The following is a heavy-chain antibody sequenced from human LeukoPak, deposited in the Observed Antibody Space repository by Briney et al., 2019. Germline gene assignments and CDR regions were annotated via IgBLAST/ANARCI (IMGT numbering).Heavy chain of an antibody. Sequence: GGSLRLSCAASGFTFDDYTMHWVRQAPGKGLEWVSLISWDGDTTYYADSVKGRFTISRDNSKNSLYLHMNSLRTEDTALYFCTRDKTMIRGENFFDYWGQETLVTVSS. V-gene: IGHV3-43*01. CDR3: TRDKTMIRGENFFDY. CDR1: GFTFDDYT. D-gene: IGHD3-10*01. CDR2: ISWDGDTT. J-gene: IGHJ4*02.